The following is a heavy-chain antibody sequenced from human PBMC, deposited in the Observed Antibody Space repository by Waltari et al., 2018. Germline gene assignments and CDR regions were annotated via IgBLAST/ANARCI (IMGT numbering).Heavy chain of an antibody. Sequence: QVQLQESGPGLVKPSQTLSLTCTVSGGSISSGSYYWSWIRQPAGKGLEWIGYIYTSGSTNYNPSLTSRVTISVDTSKNQFSLKLSSVTAADTAVYYCARGSRGSSWNRYFDLWGRGTLVTVSS. CDR3: ARGSRGSSWNRYFDL. J-gene: IGHJ2*01. CDR1: GGSISSGSYY. CDR2: IYTSGST. V-gene: IGHV4-61*09. D-gene: IGHD6-13*01.